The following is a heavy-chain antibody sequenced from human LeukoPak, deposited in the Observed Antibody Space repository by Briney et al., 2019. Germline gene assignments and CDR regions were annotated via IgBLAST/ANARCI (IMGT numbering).Heavy chain of an antibody. J-gene: IGHJ5*02. CDR2: IFYSGST. CDR3: ARSSSGNYFP. D-gene: IGHD3-10*01. Sequence: PSETLSLTCTVSGGSISGSNYYWGWIRQPPGKGLEWIGSIFYSGSTSYNPSLKSRVTISVDTSKNQFSLKLSSVTAADTAVYYCARSSSGNYFPWGQGTLVTVSS. V-gene: IGHV4-39*01. CDR1: GGSISGSNYY.